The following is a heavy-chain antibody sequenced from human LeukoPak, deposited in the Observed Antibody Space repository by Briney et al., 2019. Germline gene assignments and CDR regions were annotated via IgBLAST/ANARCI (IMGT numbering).Heavy chain of an antibody. J-gene: IGHJ4*02. D-gene: IGHD3-10*01. V-gene: IGHV3-23*01. CDR3: AKDTGVDY. CDR1: GFTFSSYA. CDR2: ISGSGGST. Sequence: GGSLRLSCAASGFTFSSYAMSWVRQAPGTGLEWVAAISGSGGSTYYADSVKGRFTISRDNSKNTLYLKLNSLRAADTAVYYCAKDTGVDYWGQGTLVTVSS.